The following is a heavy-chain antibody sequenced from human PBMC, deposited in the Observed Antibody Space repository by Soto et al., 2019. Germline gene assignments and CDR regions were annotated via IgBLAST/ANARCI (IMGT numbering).Heavy chain of an antibody. Sequence: SETLSLTCAVSGGSISSSNWWSWVRQPPGKGLEWIGEIYHSGSTNYNPSLKSRVTISVDKSKNQFSLKLSSVTAADTAVYYCAREVPAAILGTHRFDPWGQGTLVTVSS. V-gene: IGHV4-4*02. CDR1: GGSISSSNW. D-gene: IGHD2-2*02. CDR2: IYHSGST. J-gene: IGHJ5*02. CDR3: AREVPAAILGTHRFDP.